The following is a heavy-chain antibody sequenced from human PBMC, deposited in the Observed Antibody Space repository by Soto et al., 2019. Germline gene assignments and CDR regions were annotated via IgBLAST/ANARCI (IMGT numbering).Heavy chain of an antibody. CDR1: GFTFSSYA. V-gene: IGHV3-23*01. D-gene: IGHD3-22*01. J-gene: IGHJ4*02. CDR2: ISGSGGST. Sequence: GGSLRLSCAASGFTFSSYAMSWVRQAPGKGLEWVSAISGSGGSTYYADSVKGRFTISRDNSKNTLYLQMNSLRAEDTAVYYCAKDVDERITMIVVGSYFDYWGQGTLVTVSS. CDR3: AKDVDERITMIVVGSYFDY.